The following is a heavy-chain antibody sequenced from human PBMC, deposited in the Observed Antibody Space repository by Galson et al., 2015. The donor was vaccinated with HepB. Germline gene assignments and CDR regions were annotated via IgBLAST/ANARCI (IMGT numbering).Heavy chain of an antibody. J-gene: IGHJ4*02. CDR2: ISTTSSTI. V-gene: IGHV3-48*02. CDR3: ARARNVDY. D-gene: IGHD3-3*02. CDR1: GFTFSTYT. Sequence: SLRLSCAASGFTFSTYTMNWVRQAPGKGLEWVSYISTTSSTISYADSVKGRFTISRDNAKNSLFLQMNSLRDEDTAVYYCARARNVDYWGQGTLVTVSS.